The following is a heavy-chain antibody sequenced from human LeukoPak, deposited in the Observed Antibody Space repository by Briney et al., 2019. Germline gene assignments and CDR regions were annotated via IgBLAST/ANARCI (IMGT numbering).Heavy chain of an antibody. CDR3: ARLKYYYDSSGYRAEYFQY. D-gene: IGHD3-22*01. Sequence: SETLSLTCTVSGGSISSYYWSWIRQPPGKGLEWIGYIYYSGSTNYNPSLKSRVTISVYTSKNQFSLKLSSVTAADTAVYYCARLKYYYDSSGYRAEYFQYWGQGTLVTVSS. V-gene: IGHV4-59*01. J-gene: IGHJ1*01. CDR2: IYYSGST. CDR1: GGSISSYY.